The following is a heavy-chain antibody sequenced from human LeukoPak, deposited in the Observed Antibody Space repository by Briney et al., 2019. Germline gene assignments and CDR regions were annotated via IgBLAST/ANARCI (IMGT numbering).Heavy chain of an antibody. D-gene: IGHD3-10*01. V-gene: IGHV4-39*07. CDR1: GGSISSSSYY. Sequence: SETLSLTCTVSGGSISSSSYYWGWIRQPPGKGLVWIGSIYYSGSTYYNPSLKSRFTISVDRPKNQFFLNVTSLTAADTAVYFCARSRQASGLFNSWGQGTLVVVSS. CDR2: IYYSGST. J-gene: IGHJ5*01. CDR3: ARSRQASGLFNS.